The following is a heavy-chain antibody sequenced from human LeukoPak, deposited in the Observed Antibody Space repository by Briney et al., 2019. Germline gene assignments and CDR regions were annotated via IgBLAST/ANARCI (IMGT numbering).Heavy chain of an antibody. J-gene: IGHJ4*02. Sequence: SETQSLTCTVSGGSISSYYWSWLRQPPGKGLEWIGYIYYSGSTNYNPSLKSRVTISVGTSKNQFSLKLSSVTAADTAVYYCARGPTAGDPFYYFDYWGQGTLVTVSS. CDR1: GGSISSYY. CDR3: ARGPTAGDPFYYFDY. V-gene: IGHV4-59*01. D-gene: IGHD6-13*01. CDR2: IYYSGST.